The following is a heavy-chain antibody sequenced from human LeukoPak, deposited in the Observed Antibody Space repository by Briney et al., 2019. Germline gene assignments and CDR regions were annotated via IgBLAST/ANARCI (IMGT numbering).Heavy chain of an antibody. CDR2: ISYDGSNK. Sequence: GGSLRLSCAASGFTFSSYGMHWVRQAPGKGLEWVAVISYDGSNKYYADSVKGRFTISRDNSKNTLYLQMNSLRAEDTAVYYCAKAPFRGVNPSYFDYWGQGTLVTVSS. J-gene: IGHJ4*02. CDR1: GFTFSSYG. D-gene: IGHD3-10*01. V-gene: IGHV3-30*18. CDR3: AKAPFRGVNPSYFDY.